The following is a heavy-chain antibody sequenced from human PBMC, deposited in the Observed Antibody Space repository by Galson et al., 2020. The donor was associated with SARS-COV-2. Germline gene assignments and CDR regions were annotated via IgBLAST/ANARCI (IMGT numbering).Heavy chain of an antibody. CDR3: GRGGCSGGTCYHDDYY. CDR2: IWYAGNNK. D-gene: IGHD2-15*01. V-gene: IGHV3-33*01. CDR1: GFTFSTYG. Sequence: SLKISCAASGFTFSTYGMHWVRQAPGKGLEWVALIWYAGNNKYYTDSVKGRFTITRDNSQNTLYLQMNNLRAEDTAMYYCGRGGCSGGTCYHDDYYWGQGTLVTVSS. J-gene: IGHJ4*02.